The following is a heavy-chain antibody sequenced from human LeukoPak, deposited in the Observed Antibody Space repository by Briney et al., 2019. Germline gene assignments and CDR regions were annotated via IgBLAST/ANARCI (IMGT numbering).Heavy chain of an antibody. CDR2: IYYSGST. J-gene: IGHJ6*02. CDR1: GGSISSYY. CDR3: AREMWPDGMDV. Sequence: SETLSLTCTVSGGSISSYYGSWIRQPPGKGLEWIGYIYYSGSTNYNPSLKSRVTISVDTSKNQFSLKLSSVTAADTAVYYCAREMWPDGMDVWGQGTTVTVSS. D-gene: IGHD2-21*01. V-gene: IGHV4-59*01.